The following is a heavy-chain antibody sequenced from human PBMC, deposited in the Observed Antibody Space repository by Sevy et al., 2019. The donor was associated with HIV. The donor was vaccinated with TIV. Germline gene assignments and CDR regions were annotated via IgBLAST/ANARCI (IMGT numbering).Heavy chain of an antibody. Sequence: GGSLRLSCAASGFAFTNYYAMHWVRQAPRKGLEWVSSISSSSSSIYYADSVKGRFTISRDNAKNSLYLQMDSLTAEDTAVYYCARGFCVSSSCSGSSWGQGTLVTVSS. D-gene: IGHD2-2*01. CDR1: GFAFTNYY. CDR3: ARGFCVSSSCSGSS. J-gene: IGHJ4*02. CDR2: ISSSSSSI. V-gene: IGHV3-48*01.